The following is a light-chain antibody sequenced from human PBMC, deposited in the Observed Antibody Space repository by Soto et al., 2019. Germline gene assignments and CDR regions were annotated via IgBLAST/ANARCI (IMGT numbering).Light chain of an antibody. CDR3: AAWDDSLSGVV. CDR1: SSNIGSNY. J-gene: IGLJ2*01. Sequence: QSVPTQPPSASGTPGQRVTISCSGSSSNIGSNYVYWYQPLPGTAPKLLIYRNNQRPSGVPDRFSGSKSGTSASLAISGLRSEDGADYYCAAWDDSLSGVVFGGGTKVTVL. CDR2: RNN. V-gene: IGLV1-47*01.